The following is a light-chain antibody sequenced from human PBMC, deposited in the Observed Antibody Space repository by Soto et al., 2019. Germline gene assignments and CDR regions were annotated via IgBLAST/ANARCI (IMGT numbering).Light chain of an antibody. J-gene: IGKJ1*01. V-gene: IGKV1-39*01. CDR2: AAS. Sequence: IQMTQSPSSLSASVVDIVTITFRASQSISTYLNWYQQKPGKAPKLLIYAASSLQSGVPSRFSGSGSGTDFTLSISSLQPEDFATYYCQQSYSTPWTFGQGTKVDIK. CDR1: QSISTY. CDR3: QQSYSTPWT.